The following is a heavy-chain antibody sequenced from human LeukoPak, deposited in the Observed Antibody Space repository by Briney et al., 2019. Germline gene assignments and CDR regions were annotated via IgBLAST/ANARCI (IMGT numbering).Heavy chain of an antibody. V-gene: IGHV5-51*01. CDR2: IYPGDSDT. J-gene: IGHJ3*02. CDR1: GYSFTSYW. Sequence: GESLKISCKGSGYSFTSYWIGWVRQMPGKGLDWMGIIYPGDSDTRYSPSFQAQVTISADKSISTAYLQGSGQKASDPAMYYCARGRARHVFDIWGQGTMVTVSS. CDR3: ARGRARHVFDI.